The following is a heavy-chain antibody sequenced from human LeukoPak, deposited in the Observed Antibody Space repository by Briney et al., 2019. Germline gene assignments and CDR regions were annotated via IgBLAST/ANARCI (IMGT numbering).Heavy chain of an antibody. CDR1: EFTFSSYG. CDR3: AKDHDDIVVVVAAQGYYYGMDV. CDR2: ISYDGSNK. J-gene: IGHJ6*02. V-gene: IGHV3-30*18. Sequence: QAGGSLRLSCAASEFTFSSYGMHWVRQAPGKGLEWVAVISYDGSNKYYADSVKGRFTISRDNSKNTLYLQMNSLRAEDTAVYYCAKDHDDIVVVVAAQGYYYGMDVWGQGTTVTVSS. D-gene: IGHD2-15*01.